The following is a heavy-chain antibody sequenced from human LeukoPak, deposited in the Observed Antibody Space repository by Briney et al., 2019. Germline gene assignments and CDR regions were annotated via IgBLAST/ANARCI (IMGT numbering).Heavy chain of an antibody. CDR3: ARWMAGAFDY. Sequence: GGSLRLSCAASGFTFSSYAMHWVRQAPGKGLEWVAVISYDGSNKYYADSVKGRFTISRDNSKNTLYLQMNSLRAEDTAVYYCARWMAGAFDYWGQGILVTVSS. CDR2: ISYDGSNK. V-gene: IGHV3-30*04. D-gene: IGHD1-26*01. J-gene: IGHJ4*02. CDR1: GFTFSSYA.